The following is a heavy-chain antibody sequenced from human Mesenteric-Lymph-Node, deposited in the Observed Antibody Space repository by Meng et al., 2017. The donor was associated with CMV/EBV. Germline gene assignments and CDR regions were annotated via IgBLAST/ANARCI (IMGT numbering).Heavy chain of an antibody. V-gene: IGHV1-2*06. CDR1: GYTFTDFY. CDR2: INPNSGVS. Sequence: QVQLVQSRAEMGKPGASVRVSCKASGYTFTDFYIHWVRQAPGQGLEWMGRINPNSGVSNSAQNFRGRVTMTRNTSISTAYMELGRLTSDDTAVYYCARDNVNPEGFDPWGQGTLVTVSS. CDR3: ARDNVNPEGFDP. J-gene: IGHJ5*02. D-gene: IGHD2/OR15-2a*01.